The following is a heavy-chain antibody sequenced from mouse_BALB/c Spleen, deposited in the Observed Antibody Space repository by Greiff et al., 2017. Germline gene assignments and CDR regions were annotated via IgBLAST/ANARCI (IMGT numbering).Heavy chain of an antibody. CDR3: ASSMITKAWFAY. CDR2: ISYSGST. CDR1: GYSITSDYA. D-gene: IGHD2-4*01. V-gene: IGHV3-2*02. Sequence: VQLKESGPGLVKPSQSLSLTCTVTGYSITSDYAWNWIRQFPGNKLEWMGYISYSGSTSYNPSLKSRISITRDTSKNQFFLQLNSVTTEDTATYYCASSMITKAWFAYWGQGTLVTVSA. J-gene: IGHJ3*01.